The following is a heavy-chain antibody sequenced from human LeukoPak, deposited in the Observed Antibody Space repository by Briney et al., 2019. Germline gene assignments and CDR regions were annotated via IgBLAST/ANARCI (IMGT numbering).Heavy chain of an antibody. Sequence: ASVKVSCKASGYTFTSYGISWVRQAPGQGLEWMGWISAYNGNTNYAQKLQGRVTMTTDTSTSTAYMELRSLRSDDTAVYYCARVSVGATMLAYFDYWGQGTLVTVSS. CDR1: GYTFTSYG. CDR2: ISAYNGNT. V-gene: IGHV1-18*01. CDR3: ARVSVGATMLAYFDY. J-gene: IGHJ4*02. D-gene: IGHD1-26*01.